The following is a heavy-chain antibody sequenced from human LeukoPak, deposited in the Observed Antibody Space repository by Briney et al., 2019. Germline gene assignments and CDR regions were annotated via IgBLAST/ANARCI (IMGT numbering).Heavy chain of an antibody. CDR3: ATDNVWFGELLSFDY. D-gene: IGHD3-10*01. Sequence: ASVKVSCKASGYTFTSYYMHWVRQAPGQGLEWMGIINPSGGSTSYAQKFQGRVTMTRDMSTSTVYMELSSLRSEDTAVYYCATDNVWFGELLSFDYWGQGTLVTVSS. CDR2: INPSGGST. CDR1: GYTFTSYY. V-gene: IGHV1-46*01. J-gene: IGHJ4*02.